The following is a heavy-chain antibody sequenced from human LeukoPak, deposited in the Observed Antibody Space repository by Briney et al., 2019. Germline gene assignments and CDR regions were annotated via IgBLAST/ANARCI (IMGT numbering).Heavy chain of an antibody. J-gene: IGHJ4*02. CDR2: IREDGSEA. CDR3: ARDRALYDSRRGYYYTEDDY. CDR1: GFIFSNFW. Sequence: GGSLRLSCEASGFIFSNFWMSWVRQAPGKGLEWVANIREDGSEAYYVDFVKGRFTISRDNDKNSLHLQMNSLRVEDTAVYYCARDRALYDSRRGYYYTEDDYWGQGTLVTVSS. V-gene: IGHV3-7*01. D-gene: IGHD3-22*01.